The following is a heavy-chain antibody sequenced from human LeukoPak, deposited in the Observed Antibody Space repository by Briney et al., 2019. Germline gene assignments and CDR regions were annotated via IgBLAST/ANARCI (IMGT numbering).Heavy chain of an antibody. Sequence: GGSLRLSCAASGFTFSSYGMHWVRQAPGKGLEWVAVISYDGSNKYHADSVKGRFTISRDNSKNTLYLQMNSLRAEDTAVYYCAKGVGAFDIWGQGTMVTVSS. CDR3: AKGVGAFDI. CDR2: ISYDGSNK. J-gene: IGHJ3*02. V-gene: IGHV3-30*18. D-gene: IGHD3-3*01. CDR1: GFTFSSYG.